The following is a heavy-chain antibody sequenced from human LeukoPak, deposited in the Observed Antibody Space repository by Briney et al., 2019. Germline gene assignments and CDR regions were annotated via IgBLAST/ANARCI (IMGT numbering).Heavy chain of an antibody. CDR2: IRYDGSNK. J-gene: IGHJ4*02. D-gene: IGHD6-13*01. CDR1: GFTFSSYG. V-gene: IGHV3-30*02. Sequence: GGSLRLSCAASGFTFSSYGMHWVRQAPGKGLEWVAFIRYDGSNKYYADSVKGRFTISRDNSKNTLYLQMNSLRAEDTAVYYCARHPAGTLVPFDYCGQGTLVTVSS. CDR3: ARHPAGTLVPFDY.